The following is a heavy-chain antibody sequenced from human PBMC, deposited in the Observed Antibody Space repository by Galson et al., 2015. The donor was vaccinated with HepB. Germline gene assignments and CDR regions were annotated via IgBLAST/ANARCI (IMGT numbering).Heavy chain of an antibody. Sequence: SLRLSCAASGFTFSSYGMHWVRQAPGKGLEWVAVIWYDGSNKYYADSVKGRFTISRDNSKNTLYLQMNSLRAEDTAVYYCARDPSIAARPGFRFDYWGQGTLVTVSS. CDR1: GFTFSSYG. V-gene: IGHV3-33*01. CDR3: ARDPSIAARPGFRFDY. J-gene: IGHJ4*02. CDR2: IWYDGSNK. D-gene: IGHD6-6*01.